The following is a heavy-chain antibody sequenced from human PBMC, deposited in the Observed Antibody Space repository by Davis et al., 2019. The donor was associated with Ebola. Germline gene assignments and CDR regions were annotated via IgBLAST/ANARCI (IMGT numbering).Heavy chain of an antibody. CDR3: ARDTYYYGSGSYMYGMDV. CDR2: ITYDGSSK. D-gene: IGHD3-10*01. V-gene: IGHV3-30-3*01. J-gene: IGHJ6*04. Sequence: GESLKISCAASGFTFSNYAMHWVRQAPGKGLEWVAVITYDGSSKHYADSVKGRFTISRDNSKNTQYLQMNSLRAEDTAVYYCARDTYYYGSGSYMYGMDVWGKGTPVTVSS. CDR1: GFTFSNYA.